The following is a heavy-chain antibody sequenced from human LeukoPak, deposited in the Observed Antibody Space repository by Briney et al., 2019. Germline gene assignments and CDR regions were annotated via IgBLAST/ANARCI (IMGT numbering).Heavy chain of an antibody. CDR2: INGDGKTT. CDR1: GFTFSNSW. D-gene: IGHD6-13*01. V-gene: IGHV3-74*01. CDR3: ARGKRYSSSWFYNRFDP. J-gene: IGHJ5*02. Sequence: GGSLRLSCTASGFTFSNSWMHWVRQTPGKGLVWVSRINGDGKTTTYADSVKGRFTISRENAKNSLYLQMNSLRAGDTAVYYCARGKRYSSSWFYNRFDPWGQGTLVTVSS.